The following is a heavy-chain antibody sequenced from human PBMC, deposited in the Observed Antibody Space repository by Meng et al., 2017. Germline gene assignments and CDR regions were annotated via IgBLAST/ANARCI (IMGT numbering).Heavy chain of an antibody. CDR3: ARDRSGWYSGRGPFDY. D-gene: IGHD6-19*01. V-gene: IGHV6-1*01. CDR2: TYYRSKWYN. CDR1: GDSVSSNSAA. J-gene: IGHJ4*02. Sequence: VPLQTPGPALLTPSPPLSLTCAIAGDSVSSNSAAWNWIRQSPSRGLEWLGRTYYRSKWYNDYAVSVKSRITINPDTSKNQFSLQLNSVTPKDTAVYYCARDRSGWYSGRGPFDYWGQGTLVTVSS.